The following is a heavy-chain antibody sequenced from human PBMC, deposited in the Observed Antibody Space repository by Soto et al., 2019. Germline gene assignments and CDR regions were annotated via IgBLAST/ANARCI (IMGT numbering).Heavy chain of an antibody. D-gene: IGHD2-2*01. CDR2: ISSSGSTI. V-gene: IGHV3-48*03. J-gene: IGHJ6*02. Sequence: SLRLSCAASGFTFSSYEMNWVRQAPGKGLEWVSYISSSGSTIYYADSVKGRFTISRDNAKNSLYLQMNSLRAEDTAVYYCARDTLVVPAAIVYYGMDVWGQGTTLTVSS. CDR1: GFTFSSYE. CDR3: ARDTLVVPAAIVYYGMDV.